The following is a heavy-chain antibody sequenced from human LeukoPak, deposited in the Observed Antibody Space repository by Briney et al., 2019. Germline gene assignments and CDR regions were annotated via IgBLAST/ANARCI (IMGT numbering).Heavy chain of an antibody. CDR1: GYTFTSYY. Sequence: ASVKVSCKASGYTFTSYYMHWVRQAPGQGLEWMGGIIPIFGTANYAQKFQGRVTITTDESTSTAYMELSSLRSEDTAVYYCARGGWFGEFSPFDYWGQGTLVTVSS. CDR2: IIPIFGTA. V-gene: IGHV1-69*05. D-gene: IGHD3-10*01. CDR3: ARGGWFGEFSPFDY. J-gene: IGHJ4*02.